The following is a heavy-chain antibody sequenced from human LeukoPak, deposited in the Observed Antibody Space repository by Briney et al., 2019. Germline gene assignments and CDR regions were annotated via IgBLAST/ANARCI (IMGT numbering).Heavy chain of an antibody. Sequence: KPGESLKISCKGSGYYFPSYWIGWVRQMPGKGLEWMGIFYPGDSDTRYRPSFQGQVTFSADKSVTTAYLHWSSLKASDTGMYYCAGRGSGSYSHYDYWGQGTLVTVSS. CDR3: AGRGSGSYSHYDY. D-gene: IGHD1-26*01. CDR2: FYPGDSDT. CDR1: GYYFPSYW. J-gene: IGHJ4*02. V-gene: IGHV5-51*01.